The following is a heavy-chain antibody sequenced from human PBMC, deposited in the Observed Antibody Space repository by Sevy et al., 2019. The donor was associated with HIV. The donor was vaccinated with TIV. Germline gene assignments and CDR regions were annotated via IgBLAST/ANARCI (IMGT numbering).Heavy chain of an antibody. CDR1: GFAFSTYG. V-gene: IGHV3-33*01. CDR2: IWYEGINK. D-gene: IGHD4-4*01. J-gene: IGHJ4*02. Sequence: GGSLRLSCTASGFAFSTYGMHWVRQAPGKGLEWVAIIWYEGINKDYAEPVKGRFTISRDNAKNSLFLQMNSLRADDTAVYYCARDLNDYNNYMYSFDYWGQGTLVTVSS. CDR3: ARDLNDYNNYMYSFDY.